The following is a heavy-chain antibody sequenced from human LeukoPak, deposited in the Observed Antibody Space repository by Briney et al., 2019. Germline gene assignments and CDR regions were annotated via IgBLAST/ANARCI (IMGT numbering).Heavy chain of an antibody. CDR2: IKEDGSQE. D-gene: IGHD1-1*01. V-gene: IGHV3-7*01. CDR3: ARFRRVATYFDY. CDR1: GFNFTRYW. Sequence: GGSLRLSCAVSGFNFTRYWMSWVCQAPGKGLEWVANIKEDGSQEYYLDSVEGRFTISRDNAKNSLYLQMNSLRAEDTAVYYCARFRRVATYFDYWGQGTLVTVSS. J-gene: IGHJ4*02.